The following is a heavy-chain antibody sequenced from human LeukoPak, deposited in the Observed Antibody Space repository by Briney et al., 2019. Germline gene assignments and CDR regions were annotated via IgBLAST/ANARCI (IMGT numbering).Heavy chain of an antibody. CDR1: GGSISSSSYY. CDR2: IYYSGST. J-gene: IGHJ4*02. CDR3: AREKGGPFPD. V-gene: IGHV4-39*07. D-gene: IGHD3-16*01. Sequence: SETLSLTCTVSGGSISSSSYYWGWIRQPPGKGREWIGSIYYSGSTYYNPSLKNRVTISVDTSKNQFSLKLSSVTAADTAVYYCAREKGGPFPDWGQGTLVTVSS.